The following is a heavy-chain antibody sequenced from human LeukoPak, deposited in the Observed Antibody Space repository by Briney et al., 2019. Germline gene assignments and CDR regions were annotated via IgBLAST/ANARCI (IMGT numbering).Heavy chain of an antibody. D-gene: IGHD1-20*01. CDR1: GYTFTDYP. J-gene: IGHJ3*01. V-gene: IGHV7-4-1*02. CDR3: ARAGLTGSKVAFDV. CDR2: INTDTGNP. Sequence: ASVKVSCKASGYTFTDYPMNWVRQAPGQGLEWMGWINTDTGNPTYAQGFTGHYVFSLDTSVSTAYLQIISLKAEDTAVYYCARAGLTGSKVAFDVWGQGTMVPVSS.